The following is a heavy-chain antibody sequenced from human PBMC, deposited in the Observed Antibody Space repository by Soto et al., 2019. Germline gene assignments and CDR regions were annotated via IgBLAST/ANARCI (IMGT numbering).Heavy chain of an antibody. CDR3: AKVDGSGSYGPPSTNYYYYGMDV. Sequence: PGGSLRLSCAASGFTFSSYAMSWVRQAPGKGLEWVSATSGSGSSTYYADSVKGRFTISRDNPKNTLYLQMNSLRAEDTAVYYCAKVDGSGSYGPPSTNYYYYGMDVWGQGTTVTVSS. CDR1: GFTFSSYA. V-gene: IGHV3-23*01. D-gene: IGHD3-10*01. J-gene: IGHJ6*02. CDR2: TSGSGSST.